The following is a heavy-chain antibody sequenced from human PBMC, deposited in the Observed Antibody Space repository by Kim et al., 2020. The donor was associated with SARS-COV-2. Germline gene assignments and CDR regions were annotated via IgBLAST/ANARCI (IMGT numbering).Heavy chain of an antibody. D-gene: IGHD3-16*01. Sequence: LSLTCAASGFTFSNAWMTWVRQAPGKGLEWVGRIKSQTDGGTTDYGAPVKGRFTITRDDSENTLYLQMNSLKIEDTAIYYCTTAWGTVITNYWGQGTLVTVSS. V-gene: IGHV3-15*01. CDR2: IKSQTDGGTT. CDR1: GFTFSNAW. CDR3: TTAWGTVITNY. J-gene: IGHJ4*02.